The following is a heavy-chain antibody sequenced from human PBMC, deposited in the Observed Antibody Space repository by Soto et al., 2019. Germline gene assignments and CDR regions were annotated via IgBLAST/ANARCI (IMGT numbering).Heavy chain of an antibody. CDR1: GFTFSSYA. Sequence: EVQLLESGGGLIQPGGSLRLSCATSGFTFSSYAMSWARQAPGTGLEWVSSINTDGSTYYTDSVKGRFTISRDNSRNTLYMQMNNLRAEDTAIYCCAKNYYFDSWRQGTLVTVSS. CDR2: INTDGST. J-gene: IGHJ4*02. CDR3: AKNYYFDS. V-gene: IGHV3-23*01.